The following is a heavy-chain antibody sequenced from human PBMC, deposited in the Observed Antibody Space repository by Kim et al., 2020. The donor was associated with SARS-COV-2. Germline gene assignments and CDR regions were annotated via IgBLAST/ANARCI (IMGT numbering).Heavy chain of an antibody. CDR1: GFTFRSYW. Sequence: GGSLRLSCAASGFTFRSYWMSWVRQAPVKGLQWVANIKEDGRVRQYVDSVKGRFTISRDNAKNSLFLQMSSLRDDTAVYYCARDGILSYTSSWDYWGQGSLVTVSS. J-gene: IGHJ4*02. CDR2: IKEDGRVR. V-gene: IGHV3-7*03. CDR3: ARDGILSYTSSWDY. D-gene: IGHD6-13*01.